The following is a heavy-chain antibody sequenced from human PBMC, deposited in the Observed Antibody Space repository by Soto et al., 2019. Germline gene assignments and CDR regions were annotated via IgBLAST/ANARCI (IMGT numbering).Heavy chain of an antibody. CDR3: ARHPMVRDFDWLLYYDS. CDR1: GCSITNSNYY. J-gene: IGHJ4*02. Sequence: PSETLSLTCTFSGCSITNSNYYWGWIRQPPGQGLEWIGSLYYSGSTYYNPSLKSRVTVSVDTSKNQFSLKLRSVTAADTAVYYCARHPMVRDFDWLLYYDSWGQGTLVTVS. D-gene: IGHD3-9*01. V-gene: IGHV4-39*01. CDR2: LYYSGST.